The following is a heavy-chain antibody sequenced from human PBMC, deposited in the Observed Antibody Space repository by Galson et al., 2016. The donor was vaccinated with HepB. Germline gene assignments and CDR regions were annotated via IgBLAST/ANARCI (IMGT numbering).Heavy chain of an antibody. V-gene: IGHV1-46*01. J-gene: IGHJ6*02. CDR2: IYTSGGGT. D-gene: IGHD4-17*01. CDR1: GYTFTRFH. Sequence: SVKVSCKASGYTFTRFHMQWVRQAPGQGLEWMGVIYTSGGGTNYTQKFQGRVTMTRDTSTSTVYMELSSLRSEDTAVYYCARGGPLPSGENVRNYGLDVWGQGTPVTVSS. CDR3: ARGGPLPSGENVRNYGLDV.